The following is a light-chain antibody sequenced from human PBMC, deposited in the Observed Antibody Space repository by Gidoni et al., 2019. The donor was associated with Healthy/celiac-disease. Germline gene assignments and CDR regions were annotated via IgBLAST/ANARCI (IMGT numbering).Light chain of an antibody. J-gene: IGKJ3*01. V-gene: IGKV3-20*01. CDR2: GAS. Sequence: EIVLTQSPGTLSLSPGERATLSCRASQSVSSSYLAWYQQKPGQAPRLRIYGASSRATGIPDRFSGSGSGTDFTLTISRLEPEDFAVYYCQQYGSSPQRFTFGPGTKVDIK. CDR1: QSVSSSY. CDR3: QQYGSSPQRFT.